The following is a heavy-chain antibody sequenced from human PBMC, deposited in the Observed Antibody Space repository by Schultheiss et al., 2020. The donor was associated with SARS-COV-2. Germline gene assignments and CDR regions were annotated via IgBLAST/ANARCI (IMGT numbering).Heavy chain of an antibody. D-gene: IGHD2-2*01. CDR1: GFTVSSNY. V-gene: IGHV3-53*01. Sequence: GGSLRLSCAASGFTVSSNYMSWVRQAPGKGLEWVSVIYSGGSTYYADSVKGRFTISRDNAKNSLYLQMNSLRTEDTAVYYCAKDLAQYCSSTSCYPYWGQGTLVTVSS. J-gene: IGHJ4*02. CDR2: IYSGGST. CDR3: AKDLAQYCSSTSCYPY.